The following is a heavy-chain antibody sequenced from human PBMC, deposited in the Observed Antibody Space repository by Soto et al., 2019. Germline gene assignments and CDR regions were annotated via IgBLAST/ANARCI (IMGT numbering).Heavy chain of an antibody. CDR2: SHVGPDTT. CDR3: ARESSGTCYFDY. Sequence: QVQLEQSGAEVKKPGASMKVSCQASGYTFTSYYIHLVRQAPGQGLEWMGVSHVGPDTTMYAQKFQGRVTMTRDTSTSTVYMELSSLISEDTAVYFCARESSGTCYFDYWGQGTLVTVSS. CDR1: GYTFTSYY. D-gene: IGHD6-19*01. V-gene: IGHV1-46*01. J-gene: IGHJ4*02.